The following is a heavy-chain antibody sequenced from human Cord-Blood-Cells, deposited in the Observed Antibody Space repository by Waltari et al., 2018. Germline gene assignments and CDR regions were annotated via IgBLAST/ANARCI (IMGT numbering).Heavy chain of an antibody. J-gene: IGHJ3*02. Sequence: QLQLQESAPGLVKPSETLSLTGTVSGGSIRSRSYSWGWIGQPPGKGLEWIGSIYYSGSTYYNPSLKSRVTISVDTSKNQFSLKLSSVTAADTAVYYCARQLWFGELLFDAFDIWGQGTMVTVSS. CDR2: IYYSGST. D-gene: IGHD3-10*01. CDR1: GGSIRSRSYS. CDR3: ARQLWFGELLFDAFDI. V-gene: IGHV4-39*01.